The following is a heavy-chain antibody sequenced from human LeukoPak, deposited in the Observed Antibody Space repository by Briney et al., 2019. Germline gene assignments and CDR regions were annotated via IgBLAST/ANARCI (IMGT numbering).Heavy chain of an antibody. CDR3: ARGGITMVRGVSYFDY. Sequence: SETLSLTCTVSGGSISSSSYYWGWIRQPPGKGLEWIGSIYYSGSTNYNPSLKRRVTISVDTSKNQFSLKLSSVTAADTAVYYCARGGITMVRGVSYFDYWGQGTLVTVSS. V-gene: IGHV4-39*07. D-gene: IGHD3-10*01. CDR1: GGSISSSSYY. J-gene: IGHJ4*02. CDR2: IYYSGST.